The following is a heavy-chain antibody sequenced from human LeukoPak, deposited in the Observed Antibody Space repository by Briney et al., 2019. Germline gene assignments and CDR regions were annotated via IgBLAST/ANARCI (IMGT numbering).Heavy chain of an antibody. D-gene: IGHD6-13*01. CDR3: ARAVIAAAGSFDR. J-gene: IGHJ5*02. CDR1: RYTFTRYG. Sequence: ASVKVSCKASRYTFTRYGIRWVRQAPGHRLEWMGSISAYNGNTNYTQKLQGRVTMTTDTSTSTSYMELRSLRSDDTAGYNGARAVIAAAGSFDRGGEGTLVTVSA. V-gene: IGHV1-18*01. CDR2: ISAYNGNT.